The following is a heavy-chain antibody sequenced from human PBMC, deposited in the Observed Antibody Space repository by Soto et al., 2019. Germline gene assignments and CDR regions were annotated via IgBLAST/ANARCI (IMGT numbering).Heavy chain of an antibody. D-gene: IGHD2-21*02. J-gene: IGHJ4*02. V-gene: IGHV3-7*01. CDR3: ARAGYCGPGCYYYFDY. CDR1: GFTFGSYW. Sequence: GGSLRLSCAVSGFTFGSYWMNWVRLIPGKGLEWVAYIKPGGSATYYVDSVKGRFTISRDNAKNSLYLQMNSLRVEGTSVYYCARAGYCGPGCYYYFDYWGQGTLVTVS. CDR2: IKPGGSAT.